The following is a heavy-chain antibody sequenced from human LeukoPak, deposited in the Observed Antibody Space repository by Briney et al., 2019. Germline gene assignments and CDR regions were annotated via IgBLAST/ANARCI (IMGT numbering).Heavy chain of an antibody. D-gene: IGHD3-3*01. CDR2: IKQDGSEK. CDR3: ASFTIFGPYYYYYYMDV. J-gene: IGHJ6*03. CDR1: GFTFTDYW. Sequence: PGGSLRLSCAVSGFTFTDYWMNWVRQAPGKGLEWVANIKQDGSEKYYVDSVKGRFTISRDNAMNSLYLQMNSLRAEDTAVYYCASFTIFGPYYYYYYMDVWGKGTTVTVSS. V-gene: IGHV3-7*01.